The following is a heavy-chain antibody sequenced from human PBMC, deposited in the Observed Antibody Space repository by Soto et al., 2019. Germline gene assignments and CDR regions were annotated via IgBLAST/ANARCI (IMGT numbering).Heavy chain of an antibody. Sequence: QVQLVQSGAEVKKPGSSVKVSCKASGGTFRSYVISWVRQAPGQGLEWMGGVIPLLGATNSAQNFQGRVTMTADESSTTANMALTSLRSDDTDVYFCATASVKGGGSQAAAGQQYNHYYNDMDVWGQGTTVIVSS. D-gene: IGHD6-13*01. J-gene: IGHJ6*02. CDR2: VIPLLGAT. V-gene: IGHV1-69*01. CDR3: ATASVKGGGSQAAAGQQYNHYYNDMDV. CDR1: GGTFRSYV.